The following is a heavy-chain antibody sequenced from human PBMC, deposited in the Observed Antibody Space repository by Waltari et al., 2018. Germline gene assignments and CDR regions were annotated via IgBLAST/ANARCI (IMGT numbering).Heavy chain of an antibody. CDR1: GFTFDDYA. D-gene: IGHD3-3*01. CDR3: ARGAYDCWSGLYQKGYGMDV. J-gene: IGHJ6*02. Sequence: VQLVESGGGLVQPGRSLRRSCAASGFTFDDYAMHWVRHPQGMGVGWVAVISYDGSNKSYADSRKGRFTISRNKSKNTLYLQMNSLRAEDTAVYYGARGAYDCWSGLYQKGYGMDVWGQGTTVTVSS. V-gene: IGHV3-30*04. CDR2: ISYDGSNK.